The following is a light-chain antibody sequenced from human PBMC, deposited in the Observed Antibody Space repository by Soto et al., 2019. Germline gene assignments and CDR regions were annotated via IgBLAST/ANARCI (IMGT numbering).Light chain of an antibody. CDR3: QQHYSTPLT. J-gene: IGKJ1*01. Sequence: DIVMTQSPDSLAVSLGERATINCKSSQSVLYSSNNQNYLAWYQQKPGQPPKLLIYWASIRESGVPDRFSGSGSGTDFTLTISSLQAEDVAVYYCQQHYSTPLTFGQGTKVETK. V-gene: IGKV4-1*01. CDR1: QSVLYSSNNQNY. CDR2: WAS.